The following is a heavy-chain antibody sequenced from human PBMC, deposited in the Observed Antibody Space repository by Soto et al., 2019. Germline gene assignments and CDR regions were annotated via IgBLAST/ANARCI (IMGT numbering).Heavy chain of an antibody. CDR1: GGTFVRHV. V-gene: IGHV1-69*09. J-gene: IGHJ4*02. CDR3: APPAWAATCCSPSHNLAH. D-gene: IGHD2-15*01. Sequence: QVQLVQSGAEVKKPESSVKVSCKTSGGTFVRHVISWVRQAPGQGPEWMGKINPLSGIPNYAQKFQDRVTVTADTDSSTAYMEPSRLRSDATHVYDCAPPAWAATCCSPSHNLAHGGQGTLVTVSS. CDR2: INPLSGIP.